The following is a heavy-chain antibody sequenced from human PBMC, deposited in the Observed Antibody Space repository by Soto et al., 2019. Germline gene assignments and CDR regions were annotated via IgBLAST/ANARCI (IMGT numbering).Heavy chain of an antibody. CDR3: TRVAIRITMIVVVTDAFDI. J-gene: IGHJ3*02. Sequence: PGGSLRLSCTASGFTFGDYAMSWFRQAPGKGLEWVGFIRSKAYGGTTEYAASVKGRFTISRDDSKSIAYLQMNSLKTEDTAVYYCTRVAIRITMIVVVTDAFDIWGQGTMVTVSS. CDR1: GFTFGDYA. V-gene: IGHV3-49*03. D-gene: IGHD3-22*01. CDR2: IRSKAYGGTT.